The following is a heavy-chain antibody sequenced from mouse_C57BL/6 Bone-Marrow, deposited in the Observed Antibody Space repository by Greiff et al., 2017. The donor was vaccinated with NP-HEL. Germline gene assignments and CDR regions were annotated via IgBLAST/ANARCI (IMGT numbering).Heavy chain of an antibody. Sequence: VQLQQSGAELAKPGASVKLSCKASGYTFTSYWMHWVKQRPGQGLEWIGYINPSSGYTKYNQKVKDKATLTADKSSSTAYMQLSSLTYEDSAVYYCARGSLDGNFGYYYAMDYWGQGTSVTVSS. V-gene: IGHV1-7*01. CDR2: INPSSGYT. D-gene: IGHD2-1*01. CDR1: GYTFTSYW. CDR3: ARGSLDGNFGYYYAMDY. J-gene: IGHJ4*01.